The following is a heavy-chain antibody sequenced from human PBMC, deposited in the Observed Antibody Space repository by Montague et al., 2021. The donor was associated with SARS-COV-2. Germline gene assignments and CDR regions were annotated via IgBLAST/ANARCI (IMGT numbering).Heavy chain of an antibody. J-gene: IGHJ4*02. CDR1: GGSITSHN. D-gene: IGHD3-10*01. CDR2: MYYSGST. Sequence: SETLSLTCTVSGGSITSHNCSWIRHRPAKGLEYIWYMYYSGSTNYNPSFNSRVTMSVDTSTNQFSLTLSSSTAADTAVYYCARGGEHYYGSETYPYYWGQGTLVTVSS. CDR3: ARGGEHYYGSETYPYY. V-gene: IGHV4-59*11.